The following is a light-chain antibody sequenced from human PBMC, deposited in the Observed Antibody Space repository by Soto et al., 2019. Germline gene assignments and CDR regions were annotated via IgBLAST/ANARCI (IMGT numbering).Light chain of an antibody. V-gene: IGLV2-14*01. CDR2: AVN. CDR1: SSDVGGYNY. CDR3: SSYTSGSYV. J-gene: IGLJ1*01. Sequence: QSALTQPASVSGSPGQSITISCTGTSSDVGGYNYVSWYQQHPSKAPKLMIYAVNNRPSGVSDRFSGSKSGNTASLTISGLQAEDEADYYCSSYTSGSYVFGTGTKVTVL.